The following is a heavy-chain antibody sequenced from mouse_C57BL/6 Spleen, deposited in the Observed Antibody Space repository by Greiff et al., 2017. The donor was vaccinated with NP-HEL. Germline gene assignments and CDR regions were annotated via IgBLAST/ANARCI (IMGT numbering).Heavy chain of an antibody. CDR1: GFSLTSYG. D-gene: IGHD1-1*01. Sequence: VQRVESGPGLVAPSQSLSITCTVSGFSLTSYGVHWVRQPPGKGLEWLVVIWSDGSTNYNSALKSRLSISKDNSKSQVFLKMNSLQTDDTAMYYCARHKDGSSLYAMDYWGQGTSVTVSS. J-gene: IGHJ4*01. V-gene: IGHV2-6-1*01. CDR3: ARHKDGSSLYAMDY. CDR2: IWSDGST.